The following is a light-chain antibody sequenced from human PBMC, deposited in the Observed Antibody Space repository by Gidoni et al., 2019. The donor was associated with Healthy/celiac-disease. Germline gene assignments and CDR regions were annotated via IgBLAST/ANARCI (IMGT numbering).Light chain of an antibody. CDR1: SSNIGSNY. Sequence: QSVLTQPPSASGIPGQRVTISCSGRSSNIGSNYVYWYLQLPGTAPKLLIYRNNQRPSGVPDRFSGSKSGTSASLAISGLRSEDEADYYCAAWDDSLSGPVFGGGTKLTVL. J-gene: IGLJ2*01. V-gene: IGLV1-47*01. CDR3: AAWDDSLSGPV. CDR2: RNN.